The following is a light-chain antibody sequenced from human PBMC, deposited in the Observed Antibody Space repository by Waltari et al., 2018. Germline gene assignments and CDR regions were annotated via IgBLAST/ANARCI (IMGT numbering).Light chain of an antibody. V-gene: IGKV1-39*01. CDR1: QMIRNY. CDR2: AAS. Sequence: DIQMTQSPSSLSASVGDRVTITCRASQMIRNYLNWYQKKPGKAPKLLFYAASSLQSGVPSRFSGSGSGADFTLTINSLQPENFATYFCQQSYGARTFGQGTKVEIK. J-gene: IGKJ1*01. CDR3: QQSYGART.